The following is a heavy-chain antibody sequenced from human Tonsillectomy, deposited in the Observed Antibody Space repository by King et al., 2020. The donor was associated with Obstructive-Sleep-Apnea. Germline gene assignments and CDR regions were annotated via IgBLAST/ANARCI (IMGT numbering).Heavy chain of an antibody. Sequence: VQLQESGPGLVKPSETLSLTCTVSGGSISSYYWSWLRQPPGKGLDWIGYIYSSGSTNYNPSLKSRVTISVDTSKKQFSLKLSSVTAADTAVYYCARHVWHYDTSGNYYDCWGQGTLVTVSS. V-gene: IGHV4-59*08. CDR1: GGSISSYY. CDR3: ARHVWHYDTSGNYYDC. CDR2: IYSSGST. J-gene: IGHJ4*02. D-gene: IGHD3-22*01.